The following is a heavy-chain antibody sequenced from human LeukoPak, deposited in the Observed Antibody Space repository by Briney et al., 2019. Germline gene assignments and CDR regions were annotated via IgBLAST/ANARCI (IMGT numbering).Heavy chain of an antibody. CDR2: IKSKTAGGTT. Sequence: PGGSLRLSCAASGFTFTNAWMSWVRQAPGKGLEWVGRIKSKTAGGTTDYAAPVKGRFTISRDDSKNTLYLQMNSLKTEDTAVYYCTTTIDDYVWGSYRLSRYFDYWGQGTLVTVSS. V-gene: IGHV3-15*01. CDR1: GFTFTNAW. D-gene: IGHD3-16*02. J-gene: IGHJ4*02. CDR3: TTTIDDYVWGSYRLSRYFDY.